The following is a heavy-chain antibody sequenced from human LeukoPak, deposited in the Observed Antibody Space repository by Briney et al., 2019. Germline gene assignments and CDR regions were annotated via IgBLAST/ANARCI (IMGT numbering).Heavy chain of an antibody. Sequence: PAGSLRLSCSATGFTFSSYAMHWVRQAPGKGLEYVSAISSNGGGTYYADSVKGRFTISRDNSKKTLYLQMSSLRAEDTAVYYCVTKYCSSTSCFMREEFFDYWGQGTLVTVSS. CDR3: VTKYCSSTSCFMREEFFDY. CDR1: GFTFSSYA. D-gene: IGHD2-2*01. V-gene: IGHV3-64D*09. J-gene: IGHJ4*02. CDR2: ISSNGGGT.